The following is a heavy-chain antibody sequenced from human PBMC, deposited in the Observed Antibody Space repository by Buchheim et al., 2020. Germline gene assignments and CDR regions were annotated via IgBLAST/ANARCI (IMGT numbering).Heavy chain of an antibody. D-gene: IGHD6-6*01. CDR1: GFTFSSYE. V-gene: IGHV3-48*03. CDR2: ISSSGSTI. Sequence: EVQLVESGGGLVQPGGSLRLSCAASGFTFSSYEMNWVRQAPGKGLEWVSYISSSGSTIYYADSVKGRFTISSDNAKNSLYLQMNSLRAEDTAVYYCARDQSSSSYYYGMDVWGQGTT. CDR3: ARDQSSSSYYYGMDV. J-gene: IGHJ6*02.